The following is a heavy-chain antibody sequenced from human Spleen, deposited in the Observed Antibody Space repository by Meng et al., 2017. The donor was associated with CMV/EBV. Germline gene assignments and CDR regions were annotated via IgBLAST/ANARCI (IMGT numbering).Heavy chain of an antibody. CDR2: IYPGDSET. D-gene: IGHD3-16*01. CDR1: GYRFSSYW. J-gene: IGHJ4*02. CDR3: ARRPTNSYVDY. V-gene: IGHV5-51*01. Sequence: SCKASGYRFSSYWIGWVRQMPGKGLEWMGIIYPGDSETRYSPSFQGQVTISADKSITTAYLQWSNLKASDTAMYYCARRPTNSYVDYWGQGTLVTVSS.